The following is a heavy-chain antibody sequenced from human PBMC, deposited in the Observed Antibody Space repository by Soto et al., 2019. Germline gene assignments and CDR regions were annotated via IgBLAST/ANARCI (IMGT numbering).Heavy chain of an antibody. CDR3: ARAPSHYDFWSGYYTDYYYGMDV. J-gene: IGHJ6*02. D-gene: IGHD3-3*01. V-gene: IGHV1-69*13. CDR2: IIPIFGTA. Sequence: SVKVSCKASGGTFSSYAISWVRQAPGQGLEWMGGIIPIFGTANYAQKFQGRVTITADESTSTAYMELSSLRSEDTAVYYCARAPSHYDFWSGYYTDYYYGMDVWGQGTTVTVSS. CDR1: GGTFSSYA.